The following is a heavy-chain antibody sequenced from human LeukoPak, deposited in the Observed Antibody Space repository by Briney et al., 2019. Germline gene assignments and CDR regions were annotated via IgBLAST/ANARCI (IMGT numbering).Heavy chain of an antibody. V-gene: IGHV5-51*01. Sequence: GESLKISCKGSGYSFTTYWIGWVRQMPGKGLEWMGIIYPGDSDSRYSPSFQGQVTISADKSIYTAYLQWSSLKASDTAIYYCARQALGGYNDYWGQGTLVTVSS. CDR2: IYPGDSDS. D-gene: IGHD5-24*01. J-gene: IGHJ4*02. CDR1: GYSFTTYW. CDR3: ARQALGGYNDY.